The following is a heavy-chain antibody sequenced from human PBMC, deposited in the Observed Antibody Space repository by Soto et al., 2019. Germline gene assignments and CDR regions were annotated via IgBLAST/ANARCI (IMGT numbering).Heavy chain of an antibody. CDR1: GGTFSSYS. CDR2: INPIFGTT. V-gene: IGHV1-69*13. CDR3: ARAIGNQIDY. J-gene: IGHJ4*02. D-gene: IGHD3-10*01. Sequence: SVKVSCKASGGTFSSYSISWVRQAPGQGLEWMGGINPIFGTTNYAQKFQGRVTIVADESTSTAYMELSSLRSEDTAVYFCARAIGNQIDYWGQGTLVTVSS.